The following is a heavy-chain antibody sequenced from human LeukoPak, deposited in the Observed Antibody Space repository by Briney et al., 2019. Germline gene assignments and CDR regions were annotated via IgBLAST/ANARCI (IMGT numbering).Heavy chain of an antibody. Sequence: GEALKISCKGYGYSITSYWLGWVRQMPGKGLEWMGIIHPGNSQTKYSPSFQGQVTISADKSISTAYLQWSSLKASDTAMYYCARRGYGGNWGFDYWGQGTLVTVSS. D-gene: IGHD4-23*01. V-gene: IGHV5-51*01. CDR2: IHPGNSQT. J-gene: IGHJ4*02. CDR1: GYSITSYW. CDR3: ARRGYGGNWGFDY.